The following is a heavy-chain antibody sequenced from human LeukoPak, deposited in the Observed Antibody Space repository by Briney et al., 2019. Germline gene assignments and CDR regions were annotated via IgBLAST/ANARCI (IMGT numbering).Heavy chain of an antibody. V-gene: IGHV4-39*01. CDR2: IYYSGST. CDR3: ASNRGGYNWFDP. J-gene: IGHJ5*02. Sequence: SETLSLTCTVSGGSISSSSYYWGWIRQPPGKGPEWIGSIYYSGSTYYNPSLKSRVTISVDTSKNQFSLKLSSVTAADTAVYYCASNRGGYNWFDPWGQGTLVTVSS. CDR1: GGSISSSSYY.